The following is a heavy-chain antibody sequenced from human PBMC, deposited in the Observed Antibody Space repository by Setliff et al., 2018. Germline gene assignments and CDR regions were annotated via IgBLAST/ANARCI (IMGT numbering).Heavy chain of an antibody. V-gene: IGHV3-23*01. D-gene: IGHD3-10*01. CDR2: APISGAT. Sequence: LRLSCAASGFTFNTYTMGWIRQAPGKGLEWVSTAPISGATFYTDSVKGRFTISRDSSKNTVYLQLNSLRREDTAIYFCTRGARDFDTCGRGTLVTVSS. CDR3: TRGARDFDT. CDR1: GFTFNTYT. J-gene: IGHJ4*02.